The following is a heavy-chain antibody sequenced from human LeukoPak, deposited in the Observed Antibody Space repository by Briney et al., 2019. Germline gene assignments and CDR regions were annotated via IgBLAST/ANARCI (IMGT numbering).Heavy chain of an antibody. J-gene: IGHJ6*03. Sequence: ASVKVSCKASGYTFTGYYMHWVRQAPGQGLEWMGWINPNSGGTNYAQKFQGRVTMTRDTSISTAYMELSRLRSDDTAVYYCASAGFGELSYYYYMDVWGKGTTVTVSS. CDR1: GYTFTGYY. D-gene: IGHD3-10*01. CDR3: ASAGFGELSYYYYMDV. CDR2: INPNSGGT. V-gene: IGHV1-2*02.